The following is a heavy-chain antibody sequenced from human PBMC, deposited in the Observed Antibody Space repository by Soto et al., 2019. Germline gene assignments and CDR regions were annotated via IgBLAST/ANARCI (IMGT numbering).Heavy chain of an antibody. CDR3: ARERRYYDSSGDKE. CDR2: ISSSSSYI. J-gene: IGHJ4*02. Sequence: GGSLRLSCAASGFTFSSYSMNWVRQAPGKGLEWVSSISSSSSYIYYADSVKGRFTISRDNAKNSLYLQMNSLRAEDTAVYYCARERRYYDSSGDKEWGQGTLVTVSS. V-gene: IGHV3-21*01. D-gene: IGHD3-22*01. CDR1: GFTFSSYS.